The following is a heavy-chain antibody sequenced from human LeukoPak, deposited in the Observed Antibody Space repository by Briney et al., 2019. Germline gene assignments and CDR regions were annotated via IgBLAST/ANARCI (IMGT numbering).Heavy chain of an antibody. CDR1: GYTFTGYD. D-gene: IGHD3-9*01. CDR3: AEGDYDILTGYFDY. V-gene: IGHV1-2*02. Sequence: ASVKVSCKASGYTFTGYDMHWVRQAPGQELEWMGWISPNSGGTNYAQKFQGRVTMTRDTSISTAYMELSRLISDDTAVYYCAEGDYDILTGYFDYWGQGTLVTVSS. CDR2: ISPNSGGT. J-gene: IGHJ4*02.